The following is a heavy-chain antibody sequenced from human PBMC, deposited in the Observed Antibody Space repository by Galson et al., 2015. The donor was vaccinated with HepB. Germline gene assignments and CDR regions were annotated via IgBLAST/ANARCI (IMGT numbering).Heavy chain of an antibody. Sequence: CAISGDSVSSNSAAWNWIRQSPSRGLEWLGRTYYRSEWYSDYAVSVKSRITINPGTSKNQFSLQLNSVTPEDTAVYYCARDLSRYYYDSSGYYYAPNAFDIWGQGTMVTVSS. CDR3: ARDLSRYYYDSSGYYYAPNAFDI. V-gene: IGHV6-1*01. J-gene: IGHJ3*02. D-gene: IGHD3-22*01. CDR2: TYYRSEWYS. CDR1: GDSVSSNSAA.